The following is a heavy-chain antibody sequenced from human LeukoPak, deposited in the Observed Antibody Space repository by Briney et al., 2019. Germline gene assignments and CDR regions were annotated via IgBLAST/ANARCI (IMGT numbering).Heavy chain of an antibody. J-gene: IGHJ3*02. D-gene: IGHD2-15*01. CDR1: GYTLTELS. V-gene: IGHV1-24*01. CDR3: ATGAYSLYGIAADT. CDR2: FDPEDGET. Sequence: ASGKVSCKVSGYTLTELSMHWVRQAPGKGLEWRGGFDPEDGETIYAQKFQGRVTMTEYTSTDTAHMELSSLRTQDTAVYYCATGAYSLYGIAADTWGQGTTVTVSS.